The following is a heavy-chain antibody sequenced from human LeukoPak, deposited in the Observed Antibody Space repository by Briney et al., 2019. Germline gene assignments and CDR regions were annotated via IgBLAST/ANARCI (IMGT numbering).Heavy chain of an antibody. V-gene: IGHV3-11*01. J-gene: IGHJ6*02. D-gene: IGHD3-10*01. CDR3: ARDRGLGNYYYYGMDV. Sequence: GGSLRLSCAASGFTFSDYYMSWIRQAPGKGLEWVSYVSSSGSTIYYADSVKGRFTISRDNAKNSLYLQMNSLRAEDTAVYYCARDRGLGNYYYYGMDVWGQGTTVTVSS. CDR1: GFTFSDYY. CDR2: VSSSGSTI.